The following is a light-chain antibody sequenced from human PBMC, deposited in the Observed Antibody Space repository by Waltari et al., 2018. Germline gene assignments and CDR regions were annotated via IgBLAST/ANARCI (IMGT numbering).Light chain of an antibody. CDR1: ETIYNF. V-gene: IGKV3-15*01. CDR3: QQYFNWPLT. Sequence: EIVLTQSPGTLPVSPGQRASLSCRASETIYNFLAWYQQKPGQSPRLLIHGISTRAAGVPARFTGSGSGADFTLTIDSLQSDDFALYFCQQYFNWPLTFGQGTKVEI. CDR2: GIS. J-gene: IGKJ1*01.